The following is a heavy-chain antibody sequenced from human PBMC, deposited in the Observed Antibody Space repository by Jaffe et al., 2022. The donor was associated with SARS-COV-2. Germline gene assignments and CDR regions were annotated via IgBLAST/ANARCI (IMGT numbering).Heavy chain of an antibody. CDR3: ARLSGIVATRGFDY. J-gene: IGHJ4*02. CDR1: GYTFTSYA. D-gene: IGHD5-12*01. V-gene: IGHV1-3*01. Sequence: QVQLVQSGAEVKKPGASVKVSCKASGYTFTSYAMHWVRQAPGQRLEWMGWINAGNGNTKYSQKFQGRVTITRDTSASTAYMELSSLRSEDTAVYYCARLSGIVATRGFDYWGQGTLVTVSS. CDR2: INAGNGNT.